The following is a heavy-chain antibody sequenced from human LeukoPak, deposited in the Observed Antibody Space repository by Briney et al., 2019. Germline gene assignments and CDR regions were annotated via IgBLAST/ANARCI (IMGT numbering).Heavy chain of an antibody. Sequence: KSGGSLRLSCAASGFTFSNAWMSWVRQAPGKGLEWVGRIKSKTDGGTTDYAAPVKGRFTISRDDSKNTLYLQMNSLKTEDTAVYYCTTAHYYYDSSGYYQFPDYWGQGTLVTVSS. CDR1: GFTFSNAW. CDR2: IKSKTDGGTT. CDR3: TTAHYYYDSSGYYQFPDY. J-gene: IGHJ4*02. V-gene: IGHV3-15*01. D-gene: IGHD3-22*01.